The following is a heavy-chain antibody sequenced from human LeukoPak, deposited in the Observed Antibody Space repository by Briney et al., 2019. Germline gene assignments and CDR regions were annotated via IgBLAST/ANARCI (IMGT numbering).Heavy chain of an antibody. Sequence: SVKVSCKASGGTFSSYAISWVRQAPGQGLEWMGRIIPILGIANYAQKFQGRVTITADKSTSTAYMELSSLRSEDTAVYYCAIDGYSSGWYNWFDPWGQGTLVTVSS. J-gene: IGHJ5*02. D-gene: IGHD6-19*01. CDR3: AIDGYSSGWYNWFDP. V-gene: IGHV1-69*04. CDR1: GGTFSSYA. CDR2: IIPILGIA.